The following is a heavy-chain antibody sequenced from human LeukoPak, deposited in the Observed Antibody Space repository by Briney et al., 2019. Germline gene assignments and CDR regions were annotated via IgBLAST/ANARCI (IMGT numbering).Heavy chain of an antibody. D-gene: IGHD4-17*01. CDR1: GFTFSSYN. Sequence: GGSLSLSCAASGFTFSSYNMNWLRQAPGKGLEWAASISSTSSYIYYADSVKGRFTTSRDNAKTSLYLQMNSLRAEDTAVYYCASYGDYSDAFDIWGQGTMVTVSS. CDR2: ISSTSSYI. CDR3: ASYGDYSDAFDI. V-gene: IGHV3-21*01. J-gene: IGHJ3*02.